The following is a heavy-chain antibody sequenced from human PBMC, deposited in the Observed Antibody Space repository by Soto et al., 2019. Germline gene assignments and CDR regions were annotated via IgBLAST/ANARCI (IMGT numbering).Heavy chain of an antibody. CDR3: ASSGDSSGYWDYYYYGMEV. V-gene: IGHV1-45*02. CDR1: GYTFTYRY. J-gene: IGHJ6*02. CDR2: ITPFNGNT. D-gene: IGHD3-22*01. Sequence: QMQLVQSGAEVKKTGSSVKVSCKASGYTFTYRYLHWVRQAPGQALEWMGWITPFNGNTNYAQKFQDRVTITRDRSMSTAYMELSSLRSEDTAMYYCASSGDSSGYWDYYYYGMEVWGQGTTVTVSS.